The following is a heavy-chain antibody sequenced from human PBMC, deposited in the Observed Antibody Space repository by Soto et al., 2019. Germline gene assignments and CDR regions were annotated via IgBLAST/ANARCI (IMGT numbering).Heavy chain of an antibody. J-gene: IGHJ6*04. CDR3: ARAPSRGIVVVPAGMGPRFPVDV. CDR1: GFTFSSYD. Sequence: GGSLRLSCAASGFTFSSYDMHWVRQATGKGLEWVSAIGTAGDTYYPGSVKGRFTISRENAKNSLYLQMNSLRAGETAVYYCARAPSRGIVVVPAGMGPRFPVDVWGKGTTVTVSS. V-gene: IGHV3-13*01. CDR2: IGTAGDT. D-gene: IGHD2-2*01.